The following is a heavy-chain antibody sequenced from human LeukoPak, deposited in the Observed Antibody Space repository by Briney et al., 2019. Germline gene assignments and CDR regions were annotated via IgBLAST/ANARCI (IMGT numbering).Heavy chain of an antibody. V-gene: IGHV3-48*01. J-gene: IGHJ6*02. CDR3: ASSVGPGMDV. CDR2: ISSSSSTI. Sequence: GGSLRLSCAASGFTFSSYAMNWVRQAPGKGLEWVSCISSSSSTIYHADSVKGRFTISRDNAKNSLYLQMNSLRAEDTAVYYCASSVGPGMDVWGQGTTVTVSS. CDR1: GFTFSSYA. D-gene: IGHD1-26*01.